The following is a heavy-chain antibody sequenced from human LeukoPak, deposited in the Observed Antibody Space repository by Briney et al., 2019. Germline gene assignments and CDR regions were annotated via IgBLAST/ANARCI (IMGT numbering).Heavy chain of an antibody. V-gene: IGHV3-7*01. D-gene: IGHD6-13*01. CDR1: GFTFSSYW. CDR2: IKQDGSEK. CDR3: ARGPGYSSSWFAYFQQ. Sequence: GGSLRLSCAASGFTFSSYWMSWVRQAPGKGLEWVANIKQDGSEKYYVDSVKGRFTISRDNAKNSLYLQMNSLRAEDTAVYYCARGPGYSSSWFAYFQQWGQGTLVTVSS. J-gene: IGHJ1*01.